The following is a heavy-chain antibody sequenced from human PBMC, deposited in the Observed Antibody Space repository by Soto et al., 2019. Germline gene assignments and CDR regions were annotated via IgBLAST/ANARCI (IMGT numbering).Heavy chain of an antibody. CDR2: IIPIFGTA. D-gene: IGHD2-15*01. V-gene: IGHV1-69*13. Sequence: GASVKVSCKASGGTLSSYAISWVRQAPGQGLEWMGGIIPIFGTANYAQKFQGRVTITADESTSTAYMELSSLRSEDTAVYYCARGQVVVVAAYYGMDVWGQGTTVTVSS. CDR1: GGTLSSYA. J-gene: IGHJ6*02. CDR3: ARGQVVVVAAYYGMDV.